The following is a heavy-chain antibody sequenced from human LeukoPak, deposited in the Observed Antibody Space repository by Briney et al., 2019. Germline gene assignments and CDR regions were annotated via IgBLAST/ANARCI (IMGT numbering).Heavy chain of an antibody. CDR3: ARSLPPIAVAGTPDY. CDR2: ISYDGSNK. J-gene: IGHJ4*02. D-gene: IGHD6-19*01. CDR1: GFTFSSYA. Sequence: GGSLRLSCAASGFTFSSYAMHWVRQAPGKGLEWVAVISYDGSNKYYADSVKGRFTISRDNAKNTLYLQMNSLRAEDTAVYYCARSLPPIAVAGTPDYWGQGTLVTVSS. V-gene: IGHV3-30-3*01.